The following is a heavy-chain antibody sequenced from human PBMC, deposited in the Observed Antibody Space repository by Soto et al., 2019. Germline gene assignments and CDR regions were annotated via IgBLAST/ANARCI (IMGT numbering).Heavy chain of an antibody. Sequence: QVQLVESGGGVVQPGRSLRLSCAASGFTFSSYAMHWVRQAPGKGLEWVAVISYDGSNKYYADSVKGRFPIHRDNSKNTLYLQMNSLRAEDTAVYYCARDQAVARYCSGGSCSFGGNNFDYWGQGTLVTVSS. CDR1: GFTFSSYA. CDR3: ARDQAVARYCSGGSCSFGGNNFDY. D-gene: IGHD2-15*01. CDR2: ISYDGSNK. V-gene: IGHV3-30-3*01. J-gene: IGHJ4*02.